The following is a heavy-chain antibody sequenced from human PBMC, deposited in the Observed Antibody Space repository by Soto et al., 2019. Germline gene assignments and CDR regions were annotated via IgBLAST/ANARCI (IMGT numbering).Heavy chain of an antibody. CDR2: ISAYNGNT. D-gene: IGHD1-7*01. Sequence: QVQLVQSGAEVKKPGASVKVSCKASGYTFTSYGISWVRQAPGQGREWMGWISAYNGNTNYAQKLQGRVTMTTDTSTSTAYMELRSLRSDDTAVYYCARDSSYNWNYGRADYWGQGTLVTVSS. V-gene: IGHV1-18*01. CDR1: GYTFTSYG. CDR3: ARDSSYNWNYGRADY. J-gene: IGHJ4*02.